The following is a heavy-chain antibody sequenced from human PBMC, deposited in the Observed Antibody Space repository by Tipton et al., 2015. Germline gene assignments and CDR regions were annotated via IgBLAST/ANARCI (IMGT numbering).Heavy chain of an antibody. V-gene: IGHV5-51*01. J-gene: IGHJ4*02. CDR2: IYPGDSDT. CDR1: GYSFTTYW. D-gene: IGHD1-7*01. Sequence: VQLVQSGAEVKKPGESLRISCKASGYSFTTYWIGWVRQMPGKGLEWMGIIYPGDSDTRYSPSFEGQVTISVDKSISTAYLQWNNLKASDTTIYYCARQEGTTAFDYWGQGTLVTVSS. CDR3: ARQEGTTAFDY.